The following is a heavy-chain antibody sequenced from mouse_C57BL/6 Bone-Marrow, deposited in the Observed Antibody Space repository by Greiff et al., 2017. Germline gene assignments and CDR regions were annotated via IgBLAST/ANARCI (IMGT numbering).Heavy chain of an antibody. CDR2: IYPGDGNT. V-gene: IGHV1-82*01. CDR3: ARADWFAY. Sequence: VQLQQSGPELVKPGASVKISCKASGYAFSSSWMHWVKQRPGKGLEWIGRIYPGDGNTNYNGKFKGKATLTADKSSSTAYMQLSSLTSEDSAVYLCARADWFAYWGQGTLVTVSA. J-gene: IGHJ3*01. CDR1: GYAFSSSW.